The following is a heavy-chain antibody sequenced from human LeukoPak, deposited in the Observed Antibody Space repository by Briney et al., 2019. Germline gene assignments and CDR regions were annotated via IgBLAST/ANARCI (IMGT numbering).Heavy chain of an antibody. Sequence: SETLSLTSTVSGGSISSYYWSWIRQPPGKGLEWIGYIYYSGSTNYNPSLKSRVTISVDTSKDQFSLKLSSVTAADTAVYYCARVGPISAAVDYWGQGTLVTVSS. CDR2: IYYSGST. V-gene: IGHV4-59*01. CDR1: GGSISSYY. J-gene: IGHJ4*02. D-gene: IGHD2-2*01. CDR3: ARVGPISAAVDY.